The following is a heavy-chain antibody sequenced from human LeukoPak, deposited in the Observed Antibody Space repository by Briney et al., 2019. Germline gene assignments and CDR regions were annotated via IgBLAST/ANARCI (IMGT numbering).Heavy chain of an antibody. CDR3: ARGGYSGYDRFDY. Sequence: ASVKVSCKTSGYTFTGYGIHWVRQASGHGLEWVGWINPYTGGTDYITKLQGRVTMTVNTSISTAYMELRSLRSEDTAVYYCARGGYSGYDRFDYWGQGTLVTVSS. CDR1: GYTFTGYG. V-gene: IGHV1-8*01. J-gene: IGHJ4*02. CDR2: INPYTGGT. D-gene: IGHD5-12*01.